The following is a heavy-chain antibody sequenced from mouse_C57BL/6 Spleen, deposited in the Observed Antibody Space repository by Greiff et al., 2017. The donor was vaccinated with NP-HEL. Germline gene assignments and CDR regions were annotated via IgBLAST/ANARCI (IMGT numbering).Heavy chain of an antibody. J-gene: IGHJ2*01. V-gene: IGHV1-15*01. D-gene: IGHD2-2*01. CDR3: TRSRGYDGENFDY. Sequence: VKLMESGAELVRPGASVTLSCKASGYTFTDYEMHWVKQTPVHGLEWIGAIDPETGGTAYNQKFKGKAILTADKSSSTAYMELRSLTSEDSAVYYCTRSRGYDGENFDYWGQGTTLTVSS. CDR2: IDPETGGT. CDR1: GYTFTDYE.